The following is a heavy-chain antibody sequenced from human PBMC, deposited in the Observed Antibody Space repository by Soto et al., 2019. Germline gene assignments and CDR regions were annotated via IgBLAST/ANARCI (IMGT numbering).Heavy chain of an antibody. D-gene: IGHD4-17*01. CDR1: GFSLSSGGAG. V-gene: IGHV2-5*01. CDR2: LYWNDDT. J-gene: IGHJ5*02. CDR3: AHRGYGDYPRDNWFDP. Sequence: QITLKESGPTLVKPTQTLTLTCTFSGFSLSSGGAGVGWIRQPPGKGLEWLALLYWNDDTRYSPSLKSRLTISTDTSKNLVVLLMTDMDPVDTATYSCAHRGYGDYPRDNWFDPWGQGTLVTVSS.